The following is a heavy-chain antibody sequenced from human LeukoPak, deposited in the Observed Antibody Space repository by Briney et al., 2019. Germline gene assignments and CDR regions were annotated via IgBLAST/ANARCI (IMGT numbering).Heavy chain of an antibody. J-gene: IGHJ4*02. CDR1: GGSISSSSYY. V-gene: IGHV4-39*01. Sequence: SETLSLTCTVSGGSISSSSYYWGWIRQPPGKGLEWIGSIYYSGSTYYNPSLKSRVTISVDTSKNQFSLKLSSVTAADTAVYHCARHLKQWLVYDYWGQGTLVTVSS. CDR3: ARHLKQWLVYDY. D-gene: IGHD6-19*01. CDR2: IYYSGST.